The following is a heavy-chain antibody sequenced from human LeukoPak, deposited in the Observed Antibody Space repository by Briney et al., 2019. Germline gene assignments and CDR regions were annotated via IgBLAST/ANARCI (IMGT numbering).Heavy chain of an antibody. Sequence: SETLSLTCTVSGGSISSGGYYWGWIRQPPGKGLEWIGSIYYSGSTYYNPSLKSRVTISVDTSKNQFSLKLSSVTAADTAVYYCARHDFGHYDFWSGYYIDYWGQGTLVTVSS. V-gene: IGHV4-39*01. J-gene: IGHJ4*02. CDR3: ARHDFGHYDFWSGYYIDY. CDR2: IYYSGST. CDR1: GGSISSGGYY. D-gene: IGHD3-3*01.